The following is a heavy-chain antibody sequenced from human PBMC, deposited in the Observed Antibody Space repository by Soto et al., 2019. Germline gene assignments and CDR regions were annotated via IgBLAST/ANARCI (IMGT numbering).Heavy chain of an antibody. CDR1: GYTFTSYG. CDR3: ARDADYYYGSGSDNRFDP. Sequence: QVQLVQSGAEVKKPGASVKVSCKASGYTFTSYGISWVRQAPGQGLEWMGWISAYNGNTNYAQKLQGRVTMTTDTSTSTAYMELRSLTSDDTAAYYCARDADYYYGSGSDNRFDPWGQGTLVTVSS. J-gene: IGHJ5*02. CDR2: ISAYNGNT. V-gene: IGHV1-18*01. D-gene: IGHD3-10*01.